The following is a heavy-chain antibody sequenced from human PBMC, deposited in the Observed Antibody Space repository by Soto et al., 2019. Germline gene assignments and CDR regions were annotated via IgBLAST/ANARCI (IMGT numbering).Heavy chain of an antibody. CDR1: GGSISDSY. J-gene: IGHJ4*02. Sequence: TSETLSLTCTLSGGSISDSYWNWIRQPPGKGLEWIGYIYYSGRTNYNLSLKSRVTISLDTSKTQFSLNLSSVIAADTAVYYCARDSAGYYSFDYWGQGTPVTVSS. D-gene: IGHD3-9*01. CDR3: ARDSAGYYSFDY. V-gene: IGHV4-59*01. CDR2: IYYSGRT.